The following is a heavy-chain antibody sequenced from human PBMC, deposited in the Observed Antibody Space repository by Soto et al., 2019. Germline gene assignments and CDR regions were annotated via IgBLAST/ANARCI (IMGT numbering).Heavy chain of an antibody. CDR1: GFTFSRYP. J-gene: IGHJ4*02. CDR3: AREEPHPAPLVF. V-gene: IGHV3-30-3*01. Sequence: LRLSCAAYGFTFSRYPMHWVRQAPGKGLEWVAGISDDGSNIQYADSVKGRFTVSRDDSKSTLYLQMNNLGTEDTAEYFCAREEPHPAPLVFWGQGTLVTVSS. CDR2: ISDDGSNI.